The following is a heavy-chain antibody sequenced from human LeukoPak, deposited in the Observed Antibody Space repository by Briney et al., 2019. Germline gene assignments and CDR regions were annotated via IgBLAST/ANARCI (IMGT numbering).Heavy chain of an antibody. CDR2: IRYDGSNK. D-gene: IGHD3-10*01. CDR1: GFTFSGYG. J-gene: IGHJ4*02. Sequence: GGSLRLSCAASGFTFSGYGMHWVRQAPGKGLEWVAFIRYDGSNKYYADSVKGRFTISRDNSKNTLYLQMNSLRAEDTAVYYCAKDELYYYGSGSYADYWGQGTLVTVSS. CDR3: AKDELYYYGSGSYADY. V-gene: IGHV3-30*02.